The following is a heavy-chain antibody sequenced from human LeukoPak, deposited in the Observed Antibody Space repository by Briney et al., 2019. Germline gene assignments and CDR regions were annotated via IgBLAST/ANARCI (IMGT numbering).Heavy chain of an antibody. D-gene: IGHD4-17*01. CDR1: GFTFSSYA. J-gene: IGHJ5*02. Sequence: GGSLRLSCAASGFTFSSYAMSWVRQAPGKGLEWVSAISGSGGSTYYADSVKGRFTISRDNSKNTLYLQMNSLRAEDTAVYYCARVYGDYSYNWFDPWGQGTLVTVSS. CDR2: ISGSGGST. CDR3: ARVYGDYSYNWFDP. V-gene: IGHV3-23*01.